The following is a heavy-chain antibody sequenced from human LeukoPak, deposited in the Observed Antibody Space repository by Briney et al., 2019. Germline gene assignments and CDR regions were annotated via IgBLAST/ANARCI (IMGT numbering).Heavy chain of an antibody. D-gene: IGHD4-17*01. CDR2: ISYDGSNK. J-gene: IGHJ4*02. CDR1: GFTFSSYA. V-gene: IGHV3-30*04. Sequence: PGGSLRLSCAASGFTFSSYAMSWVRQAPGEGLEWVAVISYDGSNKYYADSVKGRFTISRDNSKNTLYLQMNSLRAEDTAVYYCARAAPYGDYEVYWGQGTLVTVSS. CDR3: ARAAPYGDYEVY.